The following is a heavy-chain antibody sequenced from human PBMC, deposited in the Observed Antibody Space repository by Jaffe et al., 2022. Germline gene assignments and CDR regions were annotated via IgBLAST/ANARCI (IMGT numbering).Heavy chain of an antibody. CDR1: GFTFSSYG. Sequence: QVQLVESGGGVVQPGGSLRLSCAASGFTFSSYGMHWVRQAPGKGLEWVAFIRYDGSNKYYADSVKGRFTISRDNSKNTLYLQMNSLRAEDTAVYYCARGGDRSYWYFDLWGRGTLVTVSS. D-gene: IGHD2-21*02. J-gene: IGHJ2*01. V-gene: IGHV3-30*02. CDR2: IRYDGSNK. CDR3: ARGGDRSYWYFDL.